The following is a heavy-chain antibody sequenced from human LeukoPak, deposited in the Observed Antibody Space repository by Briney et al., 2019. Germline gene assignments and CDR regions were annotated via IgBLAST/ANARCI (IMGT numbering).Heavy chain of an antibody. V-gene: IGHV3-48*03. CDR3: ARTYSSQTRRRGDFDY. J-gene: IGHJ4*02. CDR1: GFTFSSYE. CDR2: ISSSGSTI. D-gene: IGHD6-13*01. Sequence: RSGGSLRLSCAASGFTFSSYEMNWVRQAPGKGLEWVSYISSSGSTIYYADSVKGRFTISRDNAKNSLYLQMNSLRAEDTAVYYCARTYSSQTRRRGDFDYWGQGTLVTVSS.